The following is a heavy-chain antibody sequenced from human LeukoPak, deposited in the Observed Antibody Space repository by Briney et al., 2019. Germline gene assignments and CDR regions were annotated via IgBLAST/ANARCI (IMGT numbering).Heavy chain of an antibody. CDR2: VYYSGST. V-gene: IGHV4-39*01. Sequence: SETLSLTCTVSGGSISSSSYYWGWIRQPPGKGLEWIGSVYYSGSTYYNPSLKSRVTISVDTSKNQFSLKLSSVTAADTAAYYCARHSTNLIRVDYWGQGTLVTVSS. J-gene: IGHJ4*02. CDR3: ARHSTNLIRVDY. D-gene: IGHD2-8*01. CDR1: GGSISSSSYY.